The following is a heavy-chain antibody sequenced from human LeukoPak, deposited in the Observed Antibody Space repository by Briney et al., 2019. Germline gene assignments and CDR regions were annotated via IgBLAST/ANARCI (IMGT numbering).Heavy chain of an antibody. D-gene: IGHD1-7*01. CDR2: IRYDGSNK. J-gene: IGHJ4*02. Sequence: PGGSLRLFCAASGFTFSSYGMHWVRQAPGKGLEWVAFIRYDGSNKYYADSVKGRFTISRDNSKNTLYLQMNSLRAEDTAVYYCAKVGYNWNYGGRYFDYWGQGTLVTVSS. CDR1: GFTFSSYG. CDR3: AKVGYNWNYGGRYFDY. V-gene: IGHV3-30*02.